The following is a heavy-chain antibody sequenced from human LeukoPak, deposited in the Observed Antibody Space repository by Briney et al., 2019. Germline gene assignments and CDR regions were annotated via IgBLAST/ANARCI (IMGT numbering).Heavy chain of an antibody. Sequence: GGSLRLSCAASGFTFSSYWMSWVRQAPGKGLEWVSGINWNGGSTGYADSVKGRFTISRDNAKNSLYLQMNSLRAEDTALYYCARAYDFRGITIFGVVDSGYDYWSQGTLVTVSS. CDR3: ARAYDFRGITIFGVVDSGYDY. D-gene: IGHD3-3*01. CDR1: GFTFSSYW. CDR2: INWNGGST. J-gene: IGHJ4*02. V-gene: IGHV3-20*04.